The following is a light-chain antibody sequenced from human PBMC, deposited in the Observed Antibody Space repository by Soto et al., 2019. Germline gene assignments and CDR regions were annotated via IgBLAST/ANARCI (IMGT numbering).Light chain of an antibody. V-gene: IGKV1-9*01. CDR3: QQLNTYPVT. Sequence: DIQLTQSPSFLSASVGDRVTITCRASQGISSYLAWYQQKPGKAPKLLIYAASTLHSGVPSRFSGSGSGTEFTLTISSLQPEDFATYYCQQLNTYPVTFGQGTQVEIK. CDR1: QGISSY. CDR2: AAS. J-gene: IGKJ1*01.